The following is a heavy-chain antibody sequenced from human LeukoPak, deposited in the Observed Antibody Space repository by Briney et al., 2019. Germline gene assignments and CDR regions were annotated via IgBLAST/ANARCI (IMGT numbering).Heavy chain of an antibody. CDR1: GFTFSSYG. Sequence: GGSLRLSCAASGFTFSSYGMHWVRQAPGKGLEWVAVISYDGSNKYYPDSVKGRFTISRDISTDTLWLQMDSLRTEDTAVYYCAKGPLRGTAAAIDYWGQGTLVTVSS. CDR3: AKGPLRGTAAAIDY. CDR2: ISYDGSNK. J-gene: IGHJ4*02. D-gene: IGHD2-2*01. V-gene: IGHV3-30*18.